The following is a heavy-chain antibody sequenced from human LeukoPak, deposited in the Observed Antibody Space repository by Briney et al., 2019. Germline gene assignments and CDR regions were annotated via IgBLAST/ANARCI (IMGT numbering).Heavy chain of an antibody. CDR3: VKEGGGAAAAEH. V-gene: IGHV3-11*01. Sequence: PGGSLRLSCAASGFIFSDSYMNWIRQTPGKGPEWIASISSRGNTIYYADSVKGRFTISRDNAKNSIYLQMSSLRVEDTAVYYCVKEGGGAAAAEHWGQGILVTVSS. CDR1: GFIFSDSY. D-gene: IGHD6-13*01. CDR2: ISSRGNTI. J-gene: IGHJ4*02.